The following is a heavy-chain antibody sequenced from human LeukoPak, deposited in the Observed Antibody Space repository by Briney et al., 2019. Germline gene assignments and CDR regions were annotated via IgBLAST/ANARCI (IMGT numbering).Heavy chain of an antibody. D-gene: IGHD6-19*01. J-gene: IGHJ4*02. CDR3: ARDLRGSGRKFDY. CDR1: GFTFSSYG. V-gene: IGHV3-30*19. Sequence: GSLRLSCAASGFTFSSYGMHWVRQAPGKGLEWVAVISYDGSNKYYADSVKGRFTISRDNSKNTLYLQVNSLRAEDTAVYYCARDLRGSGRKFDYWGQGTLVTVSS. CDR2: ISYDGSNK.